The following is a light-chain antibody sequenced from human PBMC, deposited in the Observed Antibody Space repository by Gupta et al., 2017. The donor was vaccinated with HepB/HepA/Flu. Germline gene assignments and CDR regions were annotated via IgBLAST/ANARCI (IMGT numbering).Light chain of an antibody. CDR3: QQSYSTIK. J-gene: IGKJ1*01. CDR2: AAS. V-gene: IGKV1-39*01. CDR1: QSISSY. Sequence: DIQMTQSPSSLSSSVGDRVTITCRASQSISSYLNWYQQKPGEATTLMIYAASRFKRGDTRRFSGSGGKKDFTLTSSRQQDEDCAYYYEQQSYSTIKFGQGTKVEIK.